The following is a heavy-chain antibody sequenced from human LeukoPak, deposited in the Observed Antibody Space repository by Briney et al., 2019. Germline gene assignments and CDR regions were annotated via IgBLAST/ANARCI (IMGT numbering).Heavy chain of an antibody. CDR1: GGTFSSYA. CDR3: ASGLPSSGWYPLNTFDY. Sequence: SVKVSCKASGGTFSSYAISWVRQAPGQGLEWMGGIIPIFGTANYAQKFQGRVTITTDESTSTAYMELSSLRSEDTAVYYCASGLPSSGWYPLNTFDYWSQGTLVTVSS. D-gene: IGHD6-19*01. J-gene: IGHJ4*02. V-gene: IGHV1-69*05. CDR2: IIPIFGTA.